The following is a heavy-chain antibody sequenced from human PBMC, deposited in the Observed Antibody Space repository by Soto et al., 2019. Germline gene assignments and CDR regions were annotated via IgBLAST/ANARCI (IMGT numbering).Heavy chain of an antibody. J-gene: IGHJ4*02. V-gene: IGHV4-59*08. CDR3: AIRYSGYGDY. Sequence: QVQLQESGPGLVKPSETLSLTCTFSGGSITSYYWSWIRQPPGKGLEWNGYIYFSGSANYNPSLKSRVTISVDTSKNQFSLKLSSVTAADTAVYYCAIRYSGYGDYWGQGTLVTVSS. CDR2: IYFSGSA. D-gene: IGHD5-12*01. CDR1: GGSITSYY.